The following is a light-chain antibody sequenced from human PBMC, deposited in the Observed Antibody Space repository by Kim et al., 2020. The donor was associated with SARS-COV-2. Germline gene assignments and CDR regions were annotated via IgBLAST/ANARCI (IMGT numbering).Light chain of an antibody. CDR1: SSDVGGYNY. CDR3: SSYAGNKNFV. J-gene: IGLJ1*01. CDR2: DVT. Sequence: QSALTQPPSASGSLGQSVTISCTGTSSDVGGYNYVSWYQQHPGKAPKLLIFDVTTRPSGVPDRFSGSKSGNTASLTVSGLQAEDEADYFCSSYAGNKNFVFGTATKVTVL. V-gene: IGLV2-8*01.